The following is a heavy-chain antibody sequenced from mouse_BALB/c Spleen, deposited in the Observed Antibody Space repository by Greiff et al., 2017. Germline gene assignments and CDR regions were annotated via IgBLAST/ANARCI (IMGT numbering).Heavy chain of an antibody. J-gene: IGHJ2*01. CDR2: IYPGDGDT. CDR1: GYAFSSYW. V-gene: IGHV1-80*01. D-gene: IGHD3-2*02. CDR3: ARSRLTLYYFDY. Sequence: VQLQQSGAELVRPGSSVKISCKASGYAFSSYWMNWVKQRPGQGLEWIGQIYPGDGDTNYNGKFKGKATLTADKSSSTAYMQLSSLTSEDSAVYFCARSRLTLYYFDYWGQGTTLTVSS.